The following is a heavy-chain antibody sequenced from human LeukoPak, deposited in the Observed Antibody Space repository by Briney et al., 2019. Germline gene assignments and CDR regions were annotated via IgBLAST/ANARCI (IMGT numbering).Heavy chain of an antibody. CDR1: GYTFTSYG. CDR2: ISAYNGNT. CDR3: ARRNYGSGWATWFDP. D-gene: IGHD3-10*01. J-gene: IGHJ5*02. Sequence: GASVKVSCKASGYTFTSYGISWVRQAPGQGLEWMGWISAYNGNTNYAQKLQGRVTMTTDTSTSTAYMELRSLRSDDTAVYYCARRNYGSGWATWFDPWGREPWSPSPQ. V-gene: IGHV1-18*01.